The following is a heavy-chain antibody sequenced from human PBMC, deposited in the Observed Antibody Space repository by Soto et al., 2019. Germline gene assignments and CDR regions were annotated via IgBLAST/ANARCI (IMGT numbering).Heavy chain of an antibody. CDR2: ISYDGSNK. CDR3: TTVPLTTVTTRDY. CDR1: GFTFSSYA. Sequence: QVQLVESGGGVVQPGRSLRLSCAASGFTFSSYAMHWVRQAPGKGLEWVAVISYDGSNKYYADSVKGRFTISRDNSKNTLYLQMNSLRAEDTAVYYCTTVPLTTVTTRDYWGQGTLVTVSS. V-gene: IGHV3-30-3*01. J-gene: IGHJ4*02. D-gene: IGHD4-17*01.